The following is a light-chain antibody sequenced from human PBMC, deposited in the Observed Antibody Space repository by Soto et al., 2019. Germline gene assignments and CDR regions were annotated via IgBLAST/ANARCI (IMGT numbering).Light chain of an antibody. Sequence: QSVLTQPASVSGSPGQSITISCTGTSSDVGGYNYVSWYQQHPGKAPKLMIYDVSNRPSGVSNRFSGSKSGNTASLTISGLQAEDEADYYCRSYTSSSTLYFFGTGTKVTV. V-gene: IGLV2-14*01. CDR1: SSDVGGYNY. CDR2: DVS. CDR3: RSYTSSSTLYF. J-gene: IGLJ1*01.